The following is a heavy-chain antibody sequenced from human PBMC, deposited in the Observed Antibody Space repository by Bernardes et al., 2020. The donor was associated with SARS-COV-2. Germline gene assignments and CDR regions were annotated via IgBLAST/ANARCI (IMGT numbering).Heavy chain of an antibody. D-gene: IGHD1-20*01. J-gene: IGHJ4*02. CDR1: EFTFSTYW. Sequence: GSLILSCAASEFTFSTYWMSWVRQAPGKGLEWVASIKQDGSQKYYLDSVKGRFTISRDNAKNSLYLQMNSLRAEDTAVYHCAKTNWNDVYWGQGTLVTVSS. V-gene: IGHV3-7*01. CDR2: IKQDGSQK. CDR3: AKTNWNDVY.